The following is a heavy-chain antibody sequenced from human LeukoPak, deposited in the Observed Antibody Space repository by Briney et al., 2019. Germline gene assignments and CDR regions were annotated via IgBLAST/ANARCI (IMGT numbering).Heavy chain of an antibody. D-gene: IGHD2-8*01. J-gene: IGHJ5*02. V-gene: IGHV3-53*01. CDR1: GFSVSLNY. CDR2: LYSGSDT. CDR3: ARGAYCTNGVCSNWFDP. Sequence: PGGSLRLSCAASGFSVSLNYMNWVRQAPGKGLEWVSILYSGSDTYYADSVKGRFTISRDSSKNMLFLHMNSLRAEDTAVYYCARGAYCTNGVCSNWFDPWGQGTLVTVSS.